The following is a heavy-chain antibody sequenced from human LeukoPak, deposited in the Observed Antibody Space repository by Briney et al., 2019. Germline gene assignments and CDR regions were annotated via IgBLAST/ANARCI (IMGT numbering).Heavy chain of an antibody. Sequence: SETLSLTCTVSGGSISSYYWSWIRQPPGKGLEWIGYIYTSGRTNYNPSLKGRVTISVDTSKNQFSLKLSSVTAADTAVYYCAAGSVGAPNYCYYMDVWGEGTTVTVSS. CDR1: GGSISSYY. J-gene: IGHJ6*03. V-gene: IGHV4-4*09. CDR2: IYTSGRT. CDR3: AAGSVGAPNYCYYMDV.